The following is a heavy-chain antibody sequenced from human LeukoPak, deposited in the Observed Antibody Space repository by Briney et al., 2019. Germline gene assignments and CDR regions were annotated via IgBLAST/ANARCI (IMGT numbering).Heavy chain of an antibody. CDR1: GYTFTSYG. Sequence: GASVKVSCKASGYTFTSYGISWVRQAPGQGLEWMGRINPNSGGTNYAQKFQGRVTMTRDTSISTAYMELSRLRSDDTAVYHCARVAVAGFYFDYWGQGTLVTVSS. J-gene: IGHJ4*02. D-gene: IGHD6-19*01. CDR2: INPNSGGT. CDR3: ARVAVAGFYFDY. V-gene: IGHV1-2*06.